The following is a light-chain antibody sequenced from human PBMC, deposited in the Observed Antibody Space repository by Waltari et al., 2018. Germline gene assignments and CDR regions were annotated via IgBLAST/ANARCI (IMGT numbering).Light chain of an antibody. V-gene: IGLV3-27*01. CDR2: KDT. CDR3: HAAADNNWF. J-gene: IGLJ2*01. CDR1: VLAEKY. Sequence: YDLTQPFSVSVSPGQTATITCSGDVLAEKYVRWFQQKPGQAPTLILDKDTERPAGIPERFAGSISGATVTLTIRGALLEDEADYHCHAAADNNWFVGGGTKLTVL.